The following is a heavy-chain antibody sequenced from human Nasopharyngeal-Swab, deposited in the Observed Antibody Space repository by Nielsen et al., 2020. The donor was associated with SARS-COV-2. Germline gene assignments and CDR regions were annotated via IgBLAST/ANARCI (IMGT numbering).Heavy chain of an antibody. J-gene: IGHJ4*02. D-gene: IGHD1-26*01. CDR1: GFTFNRYW. CDR3: AREWERPYYFDY. CDR2: INSDGSDT. V-gene: IGHV3-74*01. Sequence: APSLRLSCAASGFTFNRYWLHWLRQVPGKGLQWVSRINSDGSDTRYAESVKGRFTASRDTANSMLYLQLNSVRVEDTGVYFCAREWERPYYFDYWGQGVQVTVSS.